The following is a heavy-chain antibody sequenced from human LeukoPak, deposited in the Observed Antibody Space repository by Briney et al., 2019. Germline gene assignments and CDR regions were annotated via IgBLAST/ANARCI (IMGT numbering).Heavy chain of an antibody. J-gene: IGHJ5*02. Sequence: SETLPLTCGVSGGSFSGYYWSWIRQSPGKGLEWIGEINESGSTDYNPSLMSRVTISLDTSKNQFSLKVSSVTTADTAVYYCAKRQGPNSGSYDYFDPWGQGTLVTASS. CDR2: INESGST. V-gene: IGHV4-34*01. CDR3: AKRQGPNSGSYDYFDP. CDR1: GGSFSGYY. D-gene: IGHD1-26*01.